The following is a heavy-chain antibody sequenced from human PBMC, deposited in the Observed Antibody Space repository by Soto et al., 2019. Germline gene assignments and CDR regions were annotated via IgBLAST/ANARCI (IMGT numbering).Heavy chain of an antibody. D-gene: IGHD5-12*01. J-gene: IGHJ4*02. Sequence: PSETLSLTCAVYGGSFSGCYWSWIRQPPGKGLEWIGEINHSGSTNYNPSLKSRVTISVDTSKNQFSLKLSSVTAADTAVYYCARGGRGGRTRLVYYFDYWGQGTLVTVSS. CDR2: INHSGST. CDR3: ARGGRGGRTRLVYYFDY. V-gene: IGHV4-34*01. CDR1: GGSFSGCY.